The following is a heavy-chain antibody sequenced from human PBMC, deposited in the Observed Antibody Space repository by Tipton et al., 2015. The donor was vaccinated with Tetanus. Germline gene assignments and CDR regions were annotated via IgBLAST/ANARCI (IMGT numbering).Heavy chain of an antibody. V-gene: IGHV4-61*08. Sequence: TLSLTCTVSGGSLRSGDHYWSWIRQPPGKGLEWLAYISASGSTNSNYSLKSRITISQDTSKNQFSLRLSSATAADTAVYYCARERIRLIGEVIFRYFDLWGRGTLVTVSS. J-gene: IGHJ2*01. CDR2: ISASGST. CDR3: ARERIRLIGEVIFRYFDL. D-gene: IGHD3-3*02. CDR1: GGSLRSGDHY.